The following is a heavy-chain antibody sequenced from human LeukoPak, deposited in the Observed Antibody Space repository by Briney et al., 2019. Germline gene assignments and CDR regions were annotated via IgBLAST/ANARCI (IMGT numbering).Heavy chain of an antibody. CDR1: GYTFISYG. J-gene: IGHJ5*02. D-gene: IGHD3-10*02. CDR2: NTAYTSNT. V-gene: IGHV1-18*01. CDR3: ARTYVRGATNWFDP. Sequence: GASVKVSCKASGYTFISYGVTWGRQAPGQGPEWRGWNTAYTSNTKYAQKFQGRITMTTDKSTTTAYMELRSLKTDDTAVYYCARTYVRGATNWFDPWGQGTLVIVSS.